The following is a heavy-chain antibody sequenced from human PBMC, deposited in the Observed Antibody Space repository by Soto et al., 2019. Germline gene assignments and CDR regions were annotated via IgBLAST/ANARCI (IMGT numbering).Heavy chain of an antibody. V-gene: IGHV3-9*01. CDR1: GFTFDDYA. J-gene: IGHJ3*02. Sequence: EVQLVESGGGLVQPGRSLRLSCAASGFTFDDYAMHWVRQAPGKGLEWVSGISWNSGSIGYADSVKGRFTISRDNAKNSLYLLMNSLRAEDTALYYCAKGRPYSSGWLGAFDIWGQGTMVTVSS. D-gene: IGHD6-19*01. CDR3: AKGRPYSSGWLGAFDI. CDR2: ISWNSGSI.